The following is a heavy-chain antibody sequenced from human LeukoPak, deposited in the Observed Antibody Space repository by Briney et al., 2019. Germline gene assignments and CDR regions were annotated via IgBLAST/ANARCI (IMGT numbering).Heavy chain of an antibody. Sequence: GGSLRLSCVGSGFTFSNYWMNWVRQAPGKGLEWVANIKGSDKGHVDSVKGRFSVSRDDARNSLYLQMDSLRAEDTAVYYCARDVDWNYDLWGQGTVVSVSS. V-gene: IGHV3-7*01. CDR2: IKGSDK. CDR3: ARDVDWNYDL. J-gene: IGHJ4*02. D-gene: IGHD1-7*01. CDR1: GFTFSNYW.